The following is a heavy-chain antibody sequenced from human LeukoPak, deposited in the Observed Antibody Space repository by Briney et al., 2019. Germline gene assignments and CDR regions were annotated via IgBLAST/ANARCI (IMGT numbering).Heavy chain of an antibody. Sequence: GGSLRLSCAASGFTFSSYAMMWLRQAPGKGLEWVSAIRGAGGTTFYADSVKGRFTVSRDNSKNTLYLQMSSLGAEDTAVYYCARDPNGDYIGAFEIWGKGTMVTVSS. V-gene: IGHV3-23*01. CDR3: ARDPNGDYIGAFEI. J-gene: IGHJ3*02. CDR1: GFTFSSYA. CDR2: IRGAGGTT. D-gene: IGHD4-17*01.